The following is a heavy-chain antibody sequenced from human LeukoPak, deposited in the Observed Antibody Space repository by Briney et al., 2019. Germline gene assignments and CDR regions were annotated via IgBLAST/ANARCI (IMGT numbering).Heavy chain of an antibody. D-gene: IGHD6-19*01. CDR2: ISWNSGSI. J-gene: IGHJ5*02. Sequence: TGGSLRPSCAASGFTFSSYAMHWVRQAPGKGLEWVSGISWNSGSIGYADSVKGRFTISRDNAKNSLYLQMNSLRAEDTALYYCAKDPRAVAGNWFDPWGQGTLVTVSS. CDR3: AKDPRAVAGNWFDP. V-gene: IGHV3-9*01. CDR1: GFTFSSYA.